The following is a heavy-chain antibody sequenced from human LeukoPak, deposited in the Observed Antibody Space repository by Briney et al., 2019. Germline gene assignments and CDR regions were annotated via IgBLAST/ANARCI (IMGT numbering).Heavy chain of an antibody. CDR3: AREDCSSTSCYTQAFDI. J-gene: IGHJ3*02. CDR1: GYTFSVYY. V-gene: IGHV1-2*02. Sequence: ASVKVSCKASGYTFSVYYMHWVRQAPGQGLEGMGWINPNSGGTNYAQKFQGRVTMTRDTSISTAYMELSRLRSDDTAVYYCAREDCSSTSCYTQAFDIWGQGTMVTVSS. CDR2: INPNSGGT. D-gene: IGHD2-2*02.